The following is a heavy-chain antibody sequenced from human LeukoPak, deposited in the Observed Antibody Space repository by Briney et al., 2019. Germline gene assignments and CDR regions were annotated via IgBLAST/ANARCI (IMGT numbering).Heavy chain of an antibody. CDR3: VRDIRLNSSSRYQRYYYYMDG. D-gene: IGHD6-13*01. V-gene: IGHV1-18*01. Sequence: ASVKVSCKASGYTFTSYGISWVRQAPGQGLEWMGWISAYNGNTNYPQKPQGRVTLTTDTSTRTAYMELRTLGYDSTGVYYCVRDIRLNSSSRYQRYYYYMDGWGKGTTVTISS. CDR2: ISAYNGNT. J-gene: IGHJ6*03. CDR1: GYTFTSYG.